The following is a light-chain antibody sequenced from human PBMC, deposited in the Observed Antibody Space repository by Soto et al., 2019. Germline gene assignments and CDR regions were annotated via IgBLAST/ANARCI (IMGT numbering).Light chain of an antibody. Sequence: EIVLTQSPGTLSLSPGERATLSCRASQSVSSTYLAWYQHKPGQAPRLLIFATSSRATGIADRFSGSGSGTDFTLTISRLEPEDCVVYYCQLYDNSLYTFGPGTKVEIK. V-gene: IGKV3-20*01. J-gene: IGKJ3*01. CDR2: ATS. CDR1: QSVSSTY. CDR3: QLYDNSLYT.